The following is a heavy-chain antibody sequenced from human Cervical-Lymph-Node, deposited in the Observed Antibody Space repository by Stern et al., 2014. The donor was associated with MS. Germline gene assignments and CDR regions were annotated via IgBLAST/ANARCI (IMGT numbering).Heavy chain of an antibody. Sequence: VRLGQSGAEVKKPGSSVKVSCKASGGTFSSQAINWVRQAPGQGLEWAGGIIPIFGTPNYAQKVQDRVTITADESTSTAYMDLSSLRSEDTAVYYCATPSTVTVGGMDVWGQGTTVTVSS. CDR2: IIPIFGTP. D-gene: IGHD4-17*01. CDR3: ATPSTVTVGGMDV. J-gene: IGHJ6*02. V-gene: IGHV1-69*01. CDR1: GGTFSSQA.